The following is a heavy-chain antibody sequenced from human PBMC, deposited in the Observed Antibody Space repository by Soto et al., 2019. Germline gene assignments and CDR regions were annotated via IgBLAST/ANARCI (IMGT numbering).Heavy chain of an antibody. D-gene: IGHD6-13*01. CDR3: ARNIAAAGTWVDY. CDR1: GFTFSSYS. V-gene: IGHV3-48*01. J-gene: IGHJ4*02. Sequence: EVQLVESGGGLVQPGGSLRLSCAASGFTFSSYSMNWVRQAPGKGLEWVSYISSSSSTIYYADSVKGRFTISIDNAKKSLYLQMNSLRAEDTAVYYCARNIAAAGTWVDYWGQGTLVTVSS. CDR2: ISSSSSTI.